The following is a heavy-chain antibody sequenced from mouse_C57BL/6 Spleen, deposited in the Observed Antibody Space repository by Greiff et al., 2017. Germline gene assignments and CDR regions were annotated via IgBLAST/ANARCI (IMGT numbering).Heavy chain of an antibody. CDR1: GFTFSDYG. V-gene: IGHV5-17*01. Sequence: DVMLVESGGGLVKPGGSLKLSCAASGFTFSDYGMHWVRQAPEKGLEWVAYISSGGSTIYYADTVKGRFTISRDNAKNTLFLQMTSLRSEDTAMYYCARVWYAMDYWGQGTSVTVSS. J-gene: IGHJ4*01. CDR3: ARVWYAMDY. CDR2: ISSGGSTI.